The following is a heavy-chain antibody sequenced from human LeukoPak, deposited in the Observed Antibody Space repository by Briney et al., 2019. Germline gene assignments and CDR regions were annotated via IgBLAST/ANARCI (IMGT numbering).Heavy chain of an antibody. V-gene: IGHV1-2*06. CDR3: ASGVGATIVPTFDY. CDR2: INPNSGGA. CDR1: GYTFTGYY. D-gene: IGHD1-26*01. J-gene: IGHJ4*02. Sequence: ASVKVSCKASGYTFTGYYMHWVRQAPGQGLEWMGRINPNSGGANYAQKFQGRVIMTRDTSISTAYMERSRLRSDDTAVYYCASGVGATIVPTFDYWGQGTLVTVSS.